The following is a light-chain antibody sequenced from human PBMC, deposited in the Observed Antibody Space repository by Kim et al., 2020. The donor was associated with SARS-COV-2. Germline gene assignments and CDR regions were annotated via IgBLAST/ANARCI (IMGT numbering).Light chain of an antibody. V-gene: IGLV1-44*01. CDR3: ATWDDDLRGVL. J-gene: IGLJ2*01. CDR1: SSNIGPNA. Sequence: ELTQPPSASGTAGQRVTISCSGSSSNIGPNAVNWYQQVPGTAPKVLIYNNNRRPSGVSDRFAGSKSGTSASLAITGLRPEDEATYTCATWDDDLRGVLFGGGTQLTVL. CDR2: NNN.